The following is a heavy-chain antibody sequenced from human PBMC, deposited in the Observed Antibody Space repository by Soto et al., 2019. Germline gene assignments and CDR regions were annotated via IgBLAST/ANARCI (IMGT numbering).Heavy chain of an antibody. V-gene: IGHV4-30-4*01. J-gene: IGHJ4*02. CDR3: ARERSGYCSGGSCYRYFDY. CDR1: GGSISSGDYY. CDR2: IYYSGST. Sequence: QVQLQESGPGLVKPSQTLSLTCTVSGGSISSGDYYWSWIRQPPGKGLEWIGYIYYSGSTYYNPSLKSRVTISVDTSKNQFSLKLSSVTAADTAVYYCARERSGYCSGGSCYRYFDYWGQGTLVTVSS. D-gene: IGHD2-15*01.